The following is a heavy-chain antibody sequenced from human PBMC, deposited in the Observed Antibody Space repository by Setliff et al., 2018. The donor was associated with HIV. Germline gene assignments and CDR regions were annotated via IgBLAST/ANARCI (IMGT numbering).Heavy chain of an antibody. CDR2: INFSGDT. CDR3: ASRGIVEVTISMPDEYFVH. V-gene: IGHV4-39*01. Sequence: SETLSLTCTVSGGSISSTTYWGWIRQSPGAGLEWIGNINFSGDTYNNPSLKGRVTISLDSSKNQFSLTLSSVTAADTATYYCASRGIVEVTISMPDEYFVHWGHGTLVTVSS. CDR1: GGSISSTTY. J-gene: IGHJ1*01. D-gene: IGHD2-15*01.